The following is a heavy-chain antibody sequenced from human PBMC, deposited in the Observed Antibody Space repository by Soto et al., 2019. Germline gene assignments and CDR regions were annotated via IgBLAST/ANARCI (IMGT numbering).Heavy chain of an antibody. CDR2: IYYSGST. Sequence: PSETLSLTCTVSGGSISSGDYYWSWIRQPPGKGLEWIGYIYYSGSTYYNTSLKSRVTISVDTSKNQFSLKLSSVTAADTAVFYCARDKRITIFGVVIEGDPTDYYGMDVWGQGTTVTVSS. V-gene: IGHV4-30-4*01. J-gene: IGHJ6*02. CDR3: ARDKRITIFGVVIEGDPTDYYGMDV. CDR1: GGSISSGDYY. D-gene: IGHD3-3*01.